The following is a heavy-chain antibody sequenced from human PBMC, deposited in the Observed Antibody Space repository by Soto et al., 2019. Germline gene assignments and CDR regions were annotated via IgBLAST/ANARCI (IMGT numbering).Heavy chain of an antibody. CDR2: TSYDGTSK. CDR1: GFTFSSDA. D-gene: IGHD6-19*01. CDR3: ARDTRYSSGYYAS. Sequence: GGSLRLSCATSGFTFSSDAMHWVRQAPGKGLEWVAVTSYDGTSKYYADSVKGRFFISRDNFKSTLYLQMNSLRPEDTAVYYCARDTRYSSGYYASWGQGTLVTVSS. J-gene: IGHJ4*02. V-gene: IGHV3-30-3*01.